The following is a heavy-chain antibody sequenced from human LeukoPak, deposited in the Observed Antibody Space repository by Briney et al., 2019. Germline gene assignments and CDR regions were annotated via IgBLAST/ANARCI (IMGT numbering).Heavy chain of an antibody. D-gene: IGHD4-23*01. Sequence: PGGSLRLSCAASGFTFSTYWMSWVRQAPGRGLEWVANIQQDGSEKKYVDSVKGRFTISRDNAKKSLYLQMNSLRAEDTAVYYCARSSRELRGYAPWEVMPPFDYWGQGTLVTVSS. CDR2: IQQDGSEK. J-gene: IGHJ4*02. V-gene: IGHV3-7*01. CDR1: GFTFSTYW. CDR3: ARSSRELRGYAPWEVMPPFDY.